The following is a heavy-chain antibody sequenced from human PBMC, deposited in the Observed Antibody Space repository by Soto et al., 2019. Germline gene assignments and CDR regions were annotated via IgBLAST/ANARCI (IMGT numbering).Heavy chain of an antibody. V-gene: IGHV4-4*07. Sequence: SETLSLTCTVSGGSISSYYWSWIRQPAGKGLEWIGRIYTSGSTNYNPSIKSRVTMSVDTSKNQFSLKLSSVTAAGTAVYYCARNNYGSGCYYNVDYYYYGMDVWGQGPTVTV. J-gene: IGHJ6*02. D-gene: IGHD3-10*01. CDR3: ARNNYGSGCYYNVDYYYYGMDV. CDR2: IYTSGST. CDR1: GGSISSYY.